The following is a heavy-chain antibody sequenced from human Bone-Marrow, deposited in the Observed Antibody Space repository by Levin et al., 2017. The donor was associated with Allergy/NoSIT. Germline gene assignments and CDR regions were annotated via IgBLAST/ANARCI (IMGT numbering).Heavy chain of an antibody. D-gene: IGHD3-16*02. V-gene: IGHV3-21*01. CDR3: ARDLGDMITFGGVIFYFDY. CDR2: ISSSSSYI. Sequence: GGSLRLSCAASGFTFSSYSMNWVRQAPGKGLEWVSSISSSSSYIYYADSVKGRFTISRDNAKNSLYLQMNSLRAEDTAVYYCARDLGDMITFGGVIFYFDYWGQGTLVTVSS. CDR1: GFTFSSYS. J-gene: IGHJ4*02.